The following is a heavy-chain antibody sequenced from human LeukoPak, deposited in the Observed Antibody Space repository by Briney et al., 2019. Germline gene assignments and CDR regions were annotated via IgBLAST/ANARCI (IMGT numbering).Heavy chain of an antibody. CDR2: IYSGGST. CDR1: GGSFSGYY. J-gene: IGHJ6*03. CDR3: ARDSGYYYDSKAYYYMDV. D-gene: IGHD3-22*01. Sequence: ETLSLTCAVYGGSFSGYYWSWIRQPPGKGLEWVSVIYSGGSTYYADSVKGRFTISRDNSKNTLYLQMNSLRAEDTAVYYCARDSGYYYDSKAYYYMDVWGKGTTVTISS. V-gene: IGHV3-53*01.